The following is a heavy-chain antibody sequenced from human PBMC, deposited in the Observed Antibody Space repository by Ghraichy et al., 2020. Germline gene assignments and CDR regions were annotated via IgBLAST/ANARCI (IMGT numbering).Heavy chain of an antibody. V-gene: IGHV3-49*04. J-gene: IGHJ1*01. D-gene: IGHD3-22*01. CDR3: TRQLHPNYFDSSAYYFI. CDR1: GFTFGDYT. CDR2: IRSKAYGGTT. Sequence: GGSLRLSCTASGFTFGDYTMSWVRQAPGKGLEWVGFIRSKAYGGTTEYAASVKGRFTISRDDSNSIAYLQMNSLKTEDTAVYYCTRQLHPNYFDSSAYYFIWGQGTLVTVSS.